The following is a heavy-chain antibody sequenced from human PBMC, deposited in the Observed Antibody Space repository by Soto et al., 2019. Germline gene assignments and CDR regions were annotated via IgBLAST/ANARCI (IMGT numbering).Heavy chain of an antibody. CDR2: IITAFGTT. D-gene: IGHD5-18*01. CDR1: GDTFNSYV. J-gene: IGHJ4*02. CDR3: TRSYGYTFGGSLDN. V-gene: IGHV1-69*01. Sequence: QVQLVQSGPEVKKPGSSVKVSCKASGDTFNSYVITWVRQAPGQGLEWLGGIITAFGTTSYAQNFQDRLTITADEAATTDHIELSSLTSYDTAMYYCTRSYGYTFGGSLDNWGQGTLVTGSS.